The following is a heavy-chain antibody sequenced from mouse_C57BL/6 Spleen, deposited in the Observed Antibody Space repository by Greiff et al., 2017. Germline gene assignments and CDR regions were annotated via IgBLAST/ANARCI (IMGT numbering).Heavy chain of an antibody. V-gene: IGHV1-80*01. CDR1: GYAFSSYW. Sequence: VQLQQSGAELVKPGASVKISCKASGYAFSSYWMNWVKQRPGKGLEWIGQIYPGDGDTNYNGKFKGKATLTADKSSSTAYMQLSSLSSEDAAVYVWAIGGEYGGDGFAYWGQGTLVTVSA. CDR3: AIGGEYGGDGFAY. J-gene: IGHJ3*01. D-gene: IGHD1-1*01. CDR2: IYPGDGDT.